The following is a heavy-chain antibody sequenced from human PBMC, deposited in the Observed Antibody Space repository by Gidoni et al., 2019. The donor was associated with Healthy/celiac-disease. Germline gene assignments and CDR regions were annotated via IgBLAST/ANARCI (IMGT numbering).Heavy chain of an antibody. J-gene: IGHJ4*01. CDR1: GFTFSDYY. D-gene: IGHD6-13*01. Sequence: QVQLVASGGGLVKPGGSLRLSCAASGFTFSDYYMSWFHQAPGKGLGVCSYSSISGSTRYYAASVKGRYAISRDNAKNSLYLQMNSLRAEDTAVYYCAGGWERSSWYADYWGHGTLVTVSS. CDR3: AGGWERSSWYADY. V-gene: IGHV3-11*01. CDR2: SSISGSTR.